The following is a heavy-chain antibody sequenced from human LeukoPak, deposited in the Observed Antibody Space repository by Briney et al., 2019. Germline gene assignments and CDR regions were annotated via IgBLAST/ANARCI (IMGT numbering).Heavy chain of an antibody. J-gene: IGHJ4*02. CDR3: TRGSYGDYEY. CDR1: AFTFSSYS. V-gene: IGHV3-21*01. D-gene: IGHD4-17*01. Sequence: GGSLRLSCAASAFTFSSYSMNWVRQAPGKGLEWVSSIDPSSTYIYYADSVKGRFTISRDNAQNSLYLRMNSLRAEDTAVYYCTRGSYGDYEYWGQGTLVTVSS. CDR2: IDPSSTYI.